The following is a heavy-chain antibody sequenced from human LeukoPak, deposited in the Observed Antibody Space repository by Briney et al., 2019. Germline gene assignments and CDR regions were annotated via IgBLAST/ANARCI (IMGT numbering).Heavy chain of an antibody. D-gene: IGHD1-26*01. V-gene: IGHV3-48*03. CDR3: ARILGATTDY. J-gene: IGHJ4*02. CDR1: GFTFSSYE. CDR2: ISSSGSTI. Sequence: PWGSLRLSCAASGFTFSSYEMNWVRQAPGKGLEWVSYISSSGSTIYYADSVKGRFTISRDNAKNSLYLQMNSLRAEDTAVYYCARILGATTDYWGQGTLVTVSS.